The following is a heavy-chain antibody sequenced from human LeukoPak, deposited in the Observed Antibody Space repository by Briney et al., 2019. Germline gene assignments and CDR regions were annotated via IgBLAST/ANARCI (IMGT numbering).Heavy chain of an antibody. Sequence: TGGSLRLSCAASGFSFSNYAMSWVRQAPGKGLEWVSGISGSGGGTYYADSVKGRFTISRDNSKNTLYLQMNSLRAEDTAVYYCAKNPYYDSSGPPDYWGQGTLVTVSS. CDR1: GFSFSNYA. CDR3: AKNPYYDSSGPPDY. CDR2: ISGSGGGT. J-gene: IGHJ4*02. V-gene: IGHV3-23*01. D-gene: IGHD3-22*01.